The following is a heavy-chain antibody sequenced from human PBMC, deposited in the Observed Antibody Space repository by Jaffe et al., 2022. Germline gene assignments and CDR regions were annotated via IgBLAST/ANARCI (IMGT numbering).Heavy chain of an antibody. CDR3: ARDPASGWYEGPKDY. D-gene: IGHD6-19*01. V-gene: IGHV1-3*01. CDR1: GYTFTSYA. J-gene: IGHJ4*02. Sequence: QVQLVQSGAEVKKPGASVKVSCKASGYTFTSYAMHWVRQAPGQRLEWMGWINAGNGNTKYSQKFQGRVTITRDTSASTAYMELSSLRSEDTAVYYCARDPASGWYEGPKDYWGQGTLVTVSS. CDR2: INAGNGNT.